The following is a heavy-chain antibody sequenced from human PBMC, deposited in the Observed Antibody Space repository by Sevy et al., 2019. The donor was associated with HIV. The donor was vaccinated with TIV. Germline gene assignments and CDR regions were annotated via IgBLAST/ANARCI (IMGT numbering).Heavy chain of an antibody. CDR1: GFIFSNYW. D-gene: IGHD2-2*02. CDR3: ARAGGDTVVVSTAIGILIMDV. J-gene: IGHJ6*02. V-gene: IGHV3-7*01. Sequence: GGSLRLSCTASGFIFSNYWMSWVRQAPGKGLEWVANIKQDGSEKYYVDSVKGRFTISRDNTKNSLYLQMNSLRGEDTAVYYCARAGGDTVVVSTAIGILIMDVWGQGTTVTVSS. CDR2: IKQDGSEK.